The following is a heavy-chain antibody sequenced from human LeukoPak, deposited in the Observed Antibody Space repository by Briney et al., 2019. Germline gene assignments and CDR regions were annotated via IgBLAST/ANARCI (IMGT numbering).Heavy chain of an antibody. CDR1: GFTFSSYA. Sequence: GGSLRLSCAASGFTFSSYAMSWVRQAPGKGLEWVSVISGSGSGTYYADSVKGRFTISRDNSKNTLYLQMNSLRAEDTASYYCARDWDVVPAAGRYYYYYGMDVWGQGTTVTVSS. CDR2: ISGSGSGT. D-gene: IGHD2-2*01. J-gene: IGHJ6*02. CDR3: ARDWDVVPAAGRYYYYYGMDV. V-gene: IGHV3-23*01.